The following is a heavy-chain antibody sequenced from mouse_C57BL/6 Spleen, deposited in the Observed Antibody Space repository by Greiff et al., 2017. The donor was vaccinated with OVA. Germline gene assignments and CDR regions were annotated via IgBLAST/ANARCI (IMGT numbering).Heavy chain of an antibody. CDR2: IDPETGGT. V-gene: IGHV1-15*01. CDR3: TRSEDYDERRFAY. CDR1: GYTFTDYE. D-gene: IGHD2-4*01. J-gene: IGHJ3*01. Sequence: QVQLQQSGAELVRPGASVTLSCKASGYTFTDYEMHWVKQTPVHGLEWIGAIDPETGGTAYNQKFKGKAILTADKSSSTAYMELRSLTSEDSAVYYCTRSEDYDERRFAYWGQGTLVTVSA.